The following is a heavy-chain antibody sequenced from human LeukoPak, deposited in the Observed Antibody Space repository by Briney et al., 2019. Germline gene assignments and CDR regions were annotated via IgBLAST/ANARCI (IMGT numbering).Heavy chain of an antibody. CDR2: INPNSGGT. Sequence: ASVKVSCKASGYTFTGYYMHWVRQAPGQGLEWMGWINPNSGGTNYAQKFQGRVTMTRDTSISTAYMELSRLRSDDTAVYYCARDKGVLWFGESYYWGQGTLVTVSS. J-gene: IGHJ4*02. V-gene: IGHV1-2*02. CDR1: GYTFTGYY. CDR3: ARDKGVLWFGESYY. D-gene: IGHD3-10*01.